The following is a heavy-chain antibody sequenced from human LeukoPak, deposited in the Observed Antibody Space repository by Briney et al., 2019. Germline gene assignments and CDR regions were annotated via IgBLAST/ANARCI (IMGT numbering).Heavy chain of an antibody. CDR3: ARDIEAAGLFLDY. CDR2: IKYDGSEK. CDR1: GFTFSNYV. V-gene: IGHV3-7*01. Sequence: GGSLRLSCAASGFTFSNYVMTWVRQAPGKGLEWVANIKYDGSEKDYMDSVKGRFTISRDNAKNSLYLQMNSLRAEDTAVYYCARDIEAAGLFLDYWGQGTLVTVSS. D-gene: IGHD6-13*01. J-gene: IGHJ4*02.